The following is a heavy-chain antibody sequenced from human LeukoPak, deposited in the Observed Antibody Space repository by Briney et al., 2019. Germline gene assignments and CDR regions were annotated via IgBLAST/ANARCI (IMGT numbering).Heavy chain of an antibody. D-gene: IGHD6-19*01. CDR1: GVSFSDYK. Sequence: GGSLRPSCAASGVSFSDYKMHWGRQAPGKGVGGMAVISYNGINEYYADSVKGGFTIYRENSKRTLLLQMNSLRAEDTAVYYCAKVRWDNSGWYYLDSWGQGTLVTVSS. V-gene: IGHV3-30*18. CDR2: ISYNGINE. CDR3: AKVRWDNSGWYYLDS. J-gene: IGHJ4*02.